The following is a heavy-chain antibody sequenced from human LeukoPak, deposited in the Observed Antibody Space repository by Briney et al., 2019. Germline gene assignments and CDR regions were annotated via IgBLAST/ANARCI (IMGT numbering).Heavy chain of an antibody. CDR1: GFTFSGYS. Sequence: GGSLRLSCAASGFTFSGYSMNWVRQAPGKGLEWVSSISSSSTYIYYADSVKGRFTISRDNAKNSLYLQMNSLRAEDTAVYYCARVGRGYSYGDIDYWGQGTLVTVSS. CDR3: ARVGRGYSYGDIDY. J-gene: IGHJ4*02. D-gene: IGHD5-18*01. V-gene: IGHV3-21*01. CDR2: ISSSSTYI.